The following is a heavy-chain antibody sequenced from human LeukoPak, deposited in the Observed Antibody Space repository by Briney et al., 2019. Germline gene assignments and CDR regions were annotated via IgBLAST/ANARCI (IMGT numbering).Heavy chain of an antibody. D-gene: IGHD3-9*01. V-gene: IGHV4-4*07. CDR3: ARDPVNFAGYLLTP. Sequence: SETLSLTCTVSGGSIISYYWSWIRQPAGKGLEWIGRIYTSGSTNYNPSLKSRVTMSVDTSKNQFSLKLKSVTAADTAVYFCARDPVNFAGYLLTPWGQGTLVTVSS. CDR1: GGSIISYY. CDR2: IYTSGST. J-gene: IGHJ5*02.